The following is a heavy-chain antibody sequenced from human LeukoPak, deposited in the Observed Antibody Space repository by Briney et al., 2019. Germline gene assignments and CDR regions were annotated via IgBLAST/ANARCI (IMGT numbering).Heavy chain of an antibody. Sequence: PGGSLRLSCAASGFTFSSYSMNWVRQAPGKGLEWVSYISSSSSTIYYADSVKGRFTISRDNAKNSLYLQMNSLRAEDTAVYYCARSYGRLQDAPFDYWGQGTLVTVSS. CDR2: ISSSSSTI. V-gene: IGHV3-48*04. J-gene: IGHJ4*02. CDR3: ARSYGRLQDAPFDY. D-gene: IGHD3-10*01. CDR1: GFTFSSYS.